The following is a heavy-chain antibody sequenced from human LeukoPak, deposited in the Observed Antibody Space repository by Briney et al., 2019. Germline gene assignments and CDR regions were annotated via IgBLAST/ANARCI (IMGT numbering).Heavy chain of an antibody. Sequence: ASVKASCKASGYTFTSYDINWVRQATGQGLEWMGWTNPKSGYTGYVQKFQGRVTMTRNTSISTAYMELSSLRSEDTAVYYCARGNRLYSSSWSSLPFDIWGQGTMVTVSS. D-gene: IGHD6-13*01. CDR3: ARGNRLYSSSWSSLPFDI. CDR1: GYTFTSYD. J-gene: IGHJ3*02. CDR2: TNPKSGYT. V-gene: IGHV1-8*01.